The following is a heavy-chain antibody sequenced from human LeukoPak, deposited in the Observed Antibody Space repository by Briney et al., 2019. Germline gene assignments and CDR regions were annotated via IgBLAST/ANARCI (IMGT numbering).Heavy chain of an antibody. J-gene: IGHJ6*02. Sequence: ASVKVSCKASGYTFTSYYMHWVRQAPGQGLEWMGIINPSGGSTSYAQKFQGRVTMTRDTSTSTVYMELSSLRSEDTAVYYCARDQKVGATPYFGMDVWGQGTTVTVSS. D-gene: IGHD1-26*01. CDR3: ARDQKVGATPYFGMDV. CDR1: GYTFTSYY. CDR2: INPSGGST. V-gene: IGHV1-46*01.